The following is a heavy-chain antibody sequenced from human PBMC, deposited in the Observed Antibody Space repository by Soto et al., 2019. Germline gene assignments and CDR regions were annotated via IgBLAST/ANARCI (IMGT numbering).Heavy chain of an antibody. CDR3: AKASVWYPYFDS. D-gene: IGHD6-13*01. V-gene: IGHV4-59*11. J-gene: IGHJ4*02. Sequence: SETLSLTCTVSGDSMSSHYWNWVRQTPGKGLEWIGCIYFTGSTIYNPSLESRVTMSVDTSKDTLYLQMNSLRAEDTAIYYCAKASVWYPYFDSWGQGTLVTVSS. CDR2: IYFTGST. CDR1: GDSMSSHY.